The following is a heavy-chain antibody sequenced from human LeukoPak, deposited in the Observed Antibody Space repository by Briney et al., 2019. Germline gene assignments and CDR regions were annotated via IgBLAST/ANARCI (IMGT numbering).Heavy chain of an antibody. CDR2: INHSGNT. V-gene: IGHV4-34*01. J-gene: IGHJ5*02. D-gene: IGHD2-15*01. CDR1: GGSFNGYY. CDR3: VTEPGYCTGGRCYGGWFDP. Sequence: SETLSLTCTVYGGSFNGYYWNWIRQPPGKGLEWIGEINHSGNTNYNPSLKSRVTISVDTSKNQFSLKLSSVTAADTAVYYCVTEPGYCTGGRCYGGWFDPWGQGTLVTVSS.